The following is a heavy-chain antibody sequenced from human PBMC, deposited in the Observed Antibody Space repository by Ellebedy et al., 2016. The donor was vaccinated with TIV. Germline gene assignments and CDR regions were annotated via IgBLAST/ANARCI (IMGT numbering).Heavy chain of an antibody. V-gene: IGHV4-38-2*02. CDR2: IYHSGST. J-gene: IGHJ4*02. CDR1: GYSISSGYY. D-gene: IGHD3-10*01. CDR3: ARANMVREARFDY. Sequence: SETLSLTXTVSGYSISSGYYWGWIRQPPGKGLEWIGSIYHSGSTYYNPSLKSRVTISVDTSKNQFSLKLSSVTAADTAVYYCARANMVREARFDYWGQGTLVTVSS.